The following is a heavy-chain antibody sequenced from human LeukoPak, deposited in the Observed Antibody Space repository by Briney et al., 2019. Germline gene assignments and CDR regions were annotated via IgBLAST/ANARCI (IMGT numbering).Heavy chain of an antibody. CDR2: ISGSGGST. V-gene: IGHV3-23*01. D-gene: IGHD3-3*01. J-gene: IGHJ4*02. Sequence: GGSLRLSCAASGFTFSSYAMSWVRQAPGKGLEWVSAISGSGGSTYHADSVEGRFTISRDNSKNTLYLQMNSLRAEDTAVYYCAKDGPLLWSGYYNFDYWGQGTLVTVSS. CDR1: GFTFSSYA. CDR3: AKDGPLLWSGYYNFDY.